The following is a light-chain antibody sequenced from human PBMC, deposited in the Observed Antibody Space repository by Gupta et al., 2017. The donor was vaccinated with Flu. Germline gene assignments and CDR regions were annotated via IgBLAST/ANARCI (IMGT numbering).Light chain of an antibody. CDR2: EVN. Sequence: VSGSPGQSITISCTGTSSDVGAYSHVSWYQQYPGKVPKLMIYEVNNRPSGVSNRFSGSKSGNTASLTISGLQTEDEAHYYCSSYTGVNTLVFGGGTRLTVL. J-gene: IGLJ3*02. CDR3: SSYTGVNTLV. CDR1: SSDVGAYSH. V-gene: IGLV2-14*01.